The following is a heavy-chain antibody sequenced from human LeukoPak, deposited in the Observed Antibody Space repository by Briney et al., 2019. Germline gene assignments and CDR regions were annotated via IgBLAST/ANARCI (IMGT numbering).Heavy chain of an antibody. CDR1: GYTFTGYY. J-gene: IGHJ4*02. CDR2: INPNSGGT. CDR3: ARPVLKGYDNCGY. Sequence: ASVKVSCKASGYTFTGYYMHWVRQALGQGLEWMGRINPNSGGTNYAQKFQGRVTMTRDTSISTAYMELSRLRSDDTAVYYCARPVLKGYDNCGYWGQGTLVTVSS. D-gene: IGHD1-20*01. V-gene: IGHV1-2*06.